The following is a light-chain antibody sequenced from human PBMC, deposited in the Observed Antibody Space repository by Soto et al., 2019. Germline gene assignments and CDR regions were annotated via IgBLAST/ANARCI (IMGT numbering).Light chain of an antibody. J-gene: IGLJ1*01. V-gene: IGLV2-23*01. CDR3: CSSTPESTYV. CDR1: SNDGGAYDS. CDR2: RCT. Sequence: VLALPGSVSGSPGQWITISCTGSSNDGGAYDSVSLYPPHPHKPPLLIIDRCTQRPSGASNRFSTFSSGNAASLTTSRPQADDEADHFCCSSTPESTYVCGTGTKVTGL.